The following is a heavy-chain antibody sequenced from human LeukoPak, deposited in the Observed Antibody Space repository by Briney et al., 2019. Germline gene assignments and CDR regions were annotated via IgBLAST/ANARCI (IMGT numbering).Heavy chain of an antibody. D-gene: IGHD3-10*01. V-gene: IGHV3-48*01. Sequence: GGSLRLSCAASGFTFSSYSMNWVRQAPGKGLEWVSYISSSSSTIYYADSVKGRFTISRDNAKNSLYLQMNSLRAEDTAVYYCARLRFGESIDYWGQGTLVTVSS. CDR2: ISSSSSTI. J-gene: IGHJ4*02. CDR3: ARLRFGESIDY. CDR1: GFTFSSYS.